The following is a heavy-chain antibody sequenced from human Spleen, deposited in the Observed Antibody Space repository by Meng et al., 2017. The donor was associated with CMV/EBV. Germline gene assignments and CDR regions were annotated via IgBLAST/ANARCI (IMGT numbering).Heavy chain of an antibody. CDR1: GFIFSDYH. CDR3: ARTYYYGSGNYGMDV. D-gene: IGHD3-10*01. J-gene: IGHJ6*02. Sequence: GESLKISCAGSGFIFSDYHMQWVRQAPGKGLEWVATVSHDGSDQYYADSVRGRFTIFRDDSKNTLYLQMNSLRAEDTAVYYCARTYYYGSGNYGMDVWGQGTTVTVSS. CDR2: VSHDGSDQ. V-gene: IGHV3-30*14.